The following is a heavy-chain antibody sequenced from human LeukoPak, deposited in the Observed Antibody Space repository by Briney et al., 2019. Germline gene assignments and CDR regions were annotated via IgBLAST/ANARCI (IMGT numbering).Heavy chain of an antibody. Sequence: GGSLRLSCAASGFTFSSYGMHWVRQAPGKGLEWVAVISYDGSNKYYADSVKGRFTISRDNSKNTLYLQMNSLRAEDTAVYYCARDYDYVWGSYRLARFDPWGQGTLVTVSS. J-gene: IGHJ5*02. D-gene: IGHD3-16*02. CDR2: ISYDGSNK. CDR1: GFTFSSYG. CDR3: ARDYDYVWGSYRLARFDP. V-gene: IGHV3-30*03.